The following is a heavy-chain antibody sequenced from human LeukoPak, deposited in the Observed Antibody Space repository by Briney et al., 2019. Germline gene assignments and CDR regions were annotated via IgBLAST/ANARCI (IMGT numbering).Heavy chain of an antibody. D-gene: IGHD5-12*01. Sequence: HGESLKISCKGSGYSFTSYWIGWVRQMPGKGLEWMGRIDPSDSYTNYSPSFQGHVTISPDKSISTAYLQWSSLKASDTAMYYCARHRPGYRNGYASFDYWGQGTLVTVSS. CDR3: ARHRPGYRNGYASFDY. V-gene: IGHV5-10-1*01. CDR1: GYSFTSYW. CDR2: IDPSDSYT. J-gene: IGHJ4*02.